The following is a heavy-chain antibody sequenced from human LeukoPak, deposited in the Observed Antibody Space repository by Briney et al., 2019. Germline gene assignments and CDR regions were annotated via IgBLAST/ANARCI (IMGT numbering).Heavy chain of an antibody. D-gene: IGHD6-13*01. Sequence: PGGSLRLSCAASGFTFNTYTIHWVRQAPGKGLEWVAVISYDGSNKYYADSVKGRFTISRDNFKNTLYLQMNSLRAEDTAVYYCARGGSSWYVFRSDYWGQGTLVTVSS. J-gene: IGHJ4*02. CDR3: ARGGSSWYVFRSDY. CDR1: GFTFNTYT. CDR2: ISYDGSNK. V-gene: IGHV3-30*04.